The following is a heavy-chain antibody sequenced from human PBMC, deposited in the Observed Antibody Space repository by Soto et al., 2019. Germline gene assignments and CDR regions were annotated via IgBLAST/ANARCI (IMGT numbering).Heavy chain of an antibody. Sequence: EMQLSESGGGLVQPGGSLRLSCVVTGFPVGSNGMSWVRQAPGKGLEWVSSLIANGDPYYADSLKGRFTVSRDISKNTLYLQMASLRVEDTALYYCAGHGGFSYLGQGTLVTVSS. V-gene: IGHV3-23*01. CDR1: GFPVGSNG. J-gene: IGHJ4*02. D-gene: IGHD4-17*01. CDR3: AGHGGFSY. CDR2: LIANGDP.